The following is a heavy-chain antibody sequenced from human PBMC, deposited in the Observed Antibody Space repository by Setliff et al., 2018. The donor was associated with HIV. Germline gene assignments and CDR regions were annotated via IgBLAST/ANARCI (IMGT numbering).Heavy chain of an antibody. CDR1: AGSFNRDA. D-gene: IGHD3-10*01. CDR2: IIPGTHGVT. Sequence: SVKVSCKTSAGSFNRDAITWVRQAPGQGLGWVGGIIPGTHGVTTFAQKFQARVAITADESPGTVYMEMRGLRSDDSAIYYCARVEEEIYGSGGYNHWFAPWGQGTLVTVSS. J-gene: IGHJ5*02. V-gene: IGHV1-69*10. CDR3: ARVEEEIYGSGGYNHWFAP.